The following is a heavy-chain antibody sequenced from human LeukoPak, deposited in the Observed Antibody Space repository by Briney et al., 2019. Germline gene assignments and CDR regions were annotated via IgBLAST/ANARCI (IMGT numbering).Heavy chain of an antibody. D-gene: IGHD4-11*01. CDR3: ARRFRYSNYVDY. V-gene: IGHV4-59*01. Sequence: SETLSLTCTVSGGSISSYYWSWIRQPPGKGLEWIGYIYYSGSTNYNPSLKSRVTISVDTSKNQFSLKLSSVTAADTAVYYCARRFRYSNYVDYWGQGTLVTVSS. CDR2: IYYSGST. J-gene: IGHJ4*02. CDR1: GGSISSYY.